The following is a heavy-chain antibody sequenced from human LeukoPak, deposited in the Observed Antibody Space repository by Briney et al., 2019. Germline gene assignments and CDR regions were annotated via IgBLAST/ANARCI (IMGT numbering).Heavy chain of an antibody. CDR3: ARDSPYYYDSSGYYGD. CDR2: IIPIFGTA. Sequence: SVKVSCKASGGTFSSYAISWVRQAPGQGLEWMGGIIPIFGTANYAQKFQGRVTITADESTSTAYMELSSLRSDDTAVYYCARDSPYYYDSSGYYGDWGQGTLVTVSS. D-gene: IGHD3-22*01. J-gene: IGHJ4*02. CDR1: GGTFSSYA. V-gene: IGHV1-69*13.